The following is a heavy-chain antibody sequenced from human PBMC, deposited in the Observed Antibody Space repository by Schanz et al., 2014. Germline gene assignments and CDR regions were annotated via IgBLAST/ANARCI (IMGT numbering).Heavy chain of an antibody. Sequence: EVQLVESGGGVVQPGGSLRLSCAASGFTFDPYAMHWLRQSPGKGLEWVSLVSASGGGPFYADSVKGRFTISRDNSRNTVYLQMSSLRSDDTAVYYCARGGGPEDVFDIWGQGTILTVSS. CDR3: ARGGGPEDVFDI. CDR1: GFTFDPYA. V-gene: IGHV3-23*04. D-gene: IGHD5-12*01. CDR2: VSASGGGP. J-gene: IGHJ3*02.